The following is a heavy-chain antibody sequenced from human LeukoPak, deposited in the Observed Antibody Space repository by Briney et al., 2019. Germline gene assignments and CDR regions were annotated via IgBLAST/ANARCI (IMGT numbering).Heavy chain of an antibody. Sequence: SVKVPCKASGGTFSSYAISWVRQAPGQGLEWMGGIIPIFGTANYAQKFQGRVTITADESTSTAYMELSSLRSEDTAVYYCARDEAAVPGGDSWGQGTLVTVSS. D-gene: IGHD6-25*01. J-gene: IGHJ4*02. CDR3: ARDEAAVPGGDS. CDR2: IIPIFGTA. CDR1: GGTFSSYA. V-gene: IGHV1-69*01.